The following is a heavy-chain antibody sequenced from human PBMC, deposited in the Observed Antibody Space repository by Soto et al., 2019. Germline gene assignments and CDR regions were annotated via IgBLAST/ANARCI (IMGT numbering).Heavy chain of an antibody. J-gene: IGHJ6*03. Sequence: SETLSLTCAVYGGSFSGYYWSWIRQPPGKGLEWIGEINHSGSTNYNPSLKSRVTISVDTSKNQFSLKLSSVTAADTAVYYCARGLGGSGTNYYYYMDVWGKGTTVTVSS. CDR1: GGSFSGYY. CDR2: INHSGST. CDR3: ARGLGGSGTNYYYYMDV. D-gene: IGHD3-10*01. V-gene: IGHV4-34*01.